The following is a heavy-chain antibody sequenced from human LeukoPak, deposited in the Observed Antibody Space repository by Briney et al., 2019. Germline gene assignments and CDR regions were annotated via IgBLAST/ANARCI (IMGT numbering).Heavy chain of an antibody. J-gene: IGHJ1*01. V-gene: IGHV4-4*07. Sequence: SETLSLTCTVSGGSISSYYWSWIRQPAGKGLEWIGRIYTSGSTNYNPSLKSRVTISVDTSKNQFSLKPSSVTAADTAVYYCARAGRYFDWFDQYFQHWGQGTLVTVSS. CDR1: GGSISSYY. CDR3: ARAGRYFDWFDQYFQH. D-gene: IGHD3-9*01. CDR2: IYTSGST.